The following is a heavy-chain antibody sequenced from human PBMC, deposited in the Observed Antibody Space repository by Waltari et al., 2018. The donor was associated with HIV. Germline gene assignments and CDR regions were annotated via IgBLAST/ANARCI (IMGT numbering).Heavy chain of an antibody. CDR3: ARNPLQITILVSLYYFDY. V-gene: IGHV3-48*02. Sequence: EVQLVESGGGLVQPGGSLTLSCAASGFRFSSYRITWVGQAPGKGLGWVSYISSGSSTIHYADSVKGRFTISRDNAKNSLFLQMNSLRDEDTAVYYCARNPLQITILVSLYYFDYWGQGTLVTVSS. CDR1: GFRFSSYR. CDR2: ISSGSSTI. J-gene: IGHJ4*02. D-gene: IGHD3-3*01.